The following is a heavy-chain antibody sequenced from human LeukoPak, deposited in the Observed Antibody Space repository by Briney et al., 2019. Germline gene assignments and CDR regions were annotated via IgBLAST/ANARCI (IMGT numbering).Heavy chain of an antibody. CDR1: GESFSAYH. J-gene: IGHJ3*02. D-gene: IGHD6-19*01. Sequence: SETLSLTCAVYGESFSAYHWNWIRQPPGKGLEWIGEINHSGSTNYNPSLKSRVTISVDTSKNQFFLKLSSVTAADTAVYYCAREGWQWLVHAFDIWGQGTMVTVSS. V-gene: IGHV4-34*01. CDR2: INHSGST. CDR3: AREGWQWLVHAFDI.